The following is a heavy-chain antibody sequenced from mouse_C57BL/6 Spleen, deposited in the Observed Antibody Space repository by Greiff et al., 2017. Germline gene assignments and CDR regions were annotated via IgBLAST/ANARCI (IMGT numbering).Heavy chain of an antibody. J-gene: IGHJ2*01. CDR2: IDPSDSYT. V-gene: IGHV1-69*01. Sequence: QVQLKQSGAELVMPGASVKLSCKASGYTFTSYWMHWVKQRPGQGLEWIGEIDPSDSYTNYNQKFKGKSTLTVDKSSSTAYMRLSSLTSEDSAVYYCARDYGSSYGGYWGQGTTLTVSS. CDR1: GYTFTSYW. CDR3: ARDYGSSYGGY. D-gene: IGHD1-1*01.